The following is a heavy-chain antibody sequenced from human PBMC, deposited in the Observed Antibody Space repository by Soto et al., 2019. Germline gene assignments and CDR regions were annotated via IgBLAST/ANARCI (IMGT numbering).Heavy chain of an antibody. CDR1: GGTFSSYA. D-gene: IGHD3-22*01. CDR2: IIPIFGTA. Sequence: QVQLVQSGPEVKKPGSSVKVSCKSSGGTFSSYAISWVRQAPGQGLEWMGGIIPIFGTADYAQKFQGRVTITADEFTSTAYMELSSLRSEDTAVYYCTRDQTYYYDSSGYPSFIYCGQGTLVTVSS. V-gene: IGHV1-69*01. CDR3: TRDQTYYYDSSGYPSFIY. J-gene: IGHJ4*02.